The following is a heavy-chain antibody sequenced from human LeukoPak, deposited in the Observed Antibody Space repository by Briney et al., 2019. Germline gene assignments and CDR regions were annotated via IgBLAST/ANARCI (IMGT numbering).Heavy chain of an antibody. Sequence: GASVKVSCKTSGYRFTGYYMHWVRQAPGQGLEWMGWINPKSGDPIYVQKFQGRVTLTRDTSIDTVYLELSSLKSDDTAVYYCARDPGHDTSNYGGLDFWGQGTLVTVPS. J-gene: IGHJ4*02. V-gene: IGHV1-2*02. CDR3: ARDPGHDTSNYGGLDF. D-gene: IGHD4-11*01. CDR2: INPKSGDP. CDR1: GYRFTGYY.